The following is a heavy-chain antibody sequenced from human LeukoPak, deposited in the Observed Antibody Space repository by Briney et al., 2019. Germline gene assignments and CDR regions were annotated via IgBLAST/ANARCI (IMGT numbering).Heavy chain of an antibody. J-gene: IGHJ4*02. CDR1: GGSVTNYY. V-gene: IGHV4-59*02. CDR3: ARYYRSSWSFDF. D-gene: IGHD6-13*01. CDR2: AYYSGIT. Sequence: SETLSLTCTVSGGSVTNYYWSWIRQPPGKGLEWIAYAYYSGITNYNPSLQSRLTIPLDTSKNQISLRLRSVTAADTAVYYCARYYRSSWSFDFWGEGTLVTVSS.